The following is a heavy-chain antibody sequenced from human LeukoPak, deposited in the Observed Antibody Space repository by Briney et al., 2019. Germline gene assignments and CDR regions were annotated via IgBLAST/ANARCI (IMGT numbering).Heavy chain of an antibody. CDR2: ISSSSSYI. CDR3: ARDQGGSSSPFDY. Sequence: GGSLRLSCAASGFTFSSYSMNWVRQAPGKGLEWVSSISSSSSYIYYADSVKGRFTISRDNAKSSLYLQTNSLRAEDTAVYYCARDQGGSSSPFDYWGQGTLVTVSS. V-gene: IGHV3-21*01. J-gene: IGHJ4*02. CDR1: GFTFSSYS. D-gene: IGHD6-6*01.